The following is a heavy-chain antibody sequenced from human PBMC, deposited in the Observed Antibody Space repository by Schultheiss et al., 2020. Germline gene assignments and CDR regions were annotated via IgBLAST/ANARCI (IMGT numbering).Heavy chain of an antibody. D-gene: IGHD3-3*01. V-gene: IGHV4-59*01. J-gene: IGHJ4*02. CDR2: IYYSGST. CDR3: ARRDFWSGYYDY. Sequence: SETLSLTCTVSGGSISSYYWGWIRQPPGKGLEWIGSIYYSGSTNYNPSLKSRVTISVDTSKNQFSLKLSSVTAADTAVYYCARRDFWSGYYDYWGQGTLVTVSS. CDR1: GGSISSYY.